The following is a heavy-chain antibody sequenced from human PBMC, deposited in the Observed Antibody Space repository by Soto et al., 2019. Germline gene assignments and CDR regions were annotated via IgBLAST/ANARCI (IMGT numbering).Heavy chain of an antibody. V-gene: IGHV3-30*18. CDR1: GFTFWNYA. CDR3: SKASGRGYQYDMDV. Sequence: GGSLRLSCAASGFTFWNYAMHWVRQAPGKGLEWVALISNDGNNKYYADSVKGRFTISRDNSKNTLYLQMNSLRAADTAVYYCSKASGRGYQYDMDVWGQGTTVTVSS. J-gene: IGHJ6*02. CDR2: ISNDGNNK. D-gene: IGHD2-2*01.